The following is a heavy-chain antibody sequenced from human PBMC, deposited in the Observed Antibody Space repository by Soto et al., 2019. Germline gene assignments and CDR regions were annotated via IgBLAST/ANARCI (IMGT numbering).Heavy chain of an antibody. V-gene: IGHV3-33*01. J-gene: IGHJ4*02. CDR3: VRDPYLPAAGRLSSLHY. D-gene: IGHD2-2*01. CDR1: GFSFRSYA. CDR2: IWYDGVNK. Sequence: GGALRVSCSSSGFSFRSYAMHWVRQAPGKWLEWVAVIWYDGVNKDYADSVKGRFTISRDNSNNTLYVQMNSLKAEDTAVYYCVRDPYLPAAGRLSSLHYWGPGTLVTVSS.